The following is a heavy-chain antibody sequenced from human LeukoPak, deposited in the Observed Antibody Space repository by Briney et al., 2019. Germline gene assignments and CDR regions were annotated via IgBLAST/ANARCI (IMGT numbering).Heavy chain of an antibody. Sequence: SETLSLTCTVSGGSISSASFSWSWIRHYPGKGLEWIGYISQSGSTDYNPSLKSRVTISMDTSENQFSLNLNSVTAADTAVYYCSRDERLRGINWFDPWGQGTLVTVSS. J-gene: IGHJ5*02. CDR1: GGSISSASFS. V-gene: IGHV4-31*03. D-gene: IGHD2-21*02. CDR3: SRDERLRGINWFDP. CDR2: ISQSGST.